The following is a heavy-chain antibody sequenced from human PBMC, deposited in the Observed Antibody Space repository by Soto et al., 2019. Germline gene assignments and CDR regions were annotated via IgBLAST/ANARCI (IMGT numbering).Heavy chain of an antibody. D-gene: IGHD3-22*01. J-gene: IGHJ4*02. Sequence: QVQLVQSGPEVKKPGASVKLSCKASGYIFTSYGIGWVRQAPGQGLEWMGWISAFKGYTKYPQRLQGRVTMTTDTPTSTAYMELRSLRSDDTAVYYCARVADYYDSSGHYFTFFNYWGQGSLVTVSS. CDR3: ARVADYYDSSGHYFTFFNY. CDR2: ISAFKGYT. V-gene: IGHV1-18*01. CDR1: GYIFTSYG.